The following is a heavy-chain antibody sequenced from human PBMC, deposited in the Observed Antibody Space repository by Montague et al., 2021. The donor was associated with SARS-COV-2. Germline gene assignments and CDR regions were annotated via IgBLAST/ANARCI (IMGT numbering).Heavy chain of an antibody. J-gene: IGHJ6*02. D-gene: IGHD3-3*01. V-gene: IGHV4-4*07. CDR3: ASGKYYDFWSGYYSHDYVSGMDV. Sequence: SETLSLTCTVSGGSISSYYWSWIRQSAGKGLEWIGRIHTSGSTDXXPSLNSRVTMSVDTSKNRFSLKLCSVTAADTAVYYCASGKYYDFWSGYYSHDYVSGMDVWGQGTTVTVSS. CDR1: GGSISSYY. CDR2: IHTSGST.